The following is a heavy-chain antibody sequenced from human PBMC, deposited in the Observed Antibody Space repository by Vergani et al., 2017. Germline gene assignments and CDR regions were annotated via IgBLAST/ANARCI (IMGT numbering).Heavy chain of an antibody. J-gene: IGHJ6*03. D-gene: IGHD2-2*01. CDR2: ISYDGSNK. CDR3: ARAGEGYCSSTSCKYYYYYYYMDV. V-gene: IGHV3-30-3*01. Sequence: QVQLVESGGGVVQPGRSLRLSCAASGFTFSSYAMHWVRQAPGKGLEWVAVISYDGSNKYYADSVKGRFTISSDNSKNTLYLQMNSLRAEDTAVYYCARAGEGYCSSTSCKYYYYYYYMDVWGKGTTVTVSS. CDR1: GFTFSSYA.